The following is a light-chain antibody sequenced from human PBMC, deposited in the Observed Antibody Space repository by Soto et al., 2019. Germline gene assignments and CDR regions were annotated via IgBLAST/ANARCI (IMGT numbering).Light chain of an antibody. CDR3: SSYTSSSPGV. Sequence: LTQPPSVSVAPGQTARITCGGNNIGRKSVHWYQQHPGKAPKLMIYEVSNRPSGVSNRFSGSKSGNTASLTISGLQAEDEADYYCSSYTSSSPGVFGGGTQLTVL. CDR1: NIGRKS. V-gene: IGLV2-14*01. J-gene: IGLJ3*02. CDR2: EVS.